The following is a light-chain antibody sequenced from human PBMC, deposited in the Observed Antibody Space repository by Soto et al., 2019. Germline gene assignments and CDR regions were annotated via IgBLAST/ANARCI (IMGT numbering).Light chain of an antibody. J-gene: IGKJ2*01. CDR2: DAS. V-gene: IGKV1-5*01. CDR3: HKYESSSPYT. Sequence: DIRMTQSPSTLSAVVGDRVTITGRASDSVSSYGSWYHQKPGKAPKLHIYDASTLDGGGPSRFISSGFWTEFTLTINRLQPDDFGTYYCHKYESSSPYTFGRGTRLEI. CDR1: DSVSSY.